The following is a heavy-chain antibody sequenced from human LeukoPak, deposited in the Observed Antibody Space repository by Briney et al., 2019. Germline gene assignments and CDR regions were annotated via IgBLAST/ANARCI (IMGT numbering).Heavy chain of an antibody. CDR3: AKGDYYDSSGY. CDR2: ISGSGGST. V-gene: IGHV3-23*01. J-gene: IGHJ4*02. Sequence: AISGSGGSTYHADSVKGRFTISRDNSKNTLYLQMNSLRAEDTAVYYCAKGDYYDSSGYWGQGTLVTVSS. D-gene: IGHD3-22*01.